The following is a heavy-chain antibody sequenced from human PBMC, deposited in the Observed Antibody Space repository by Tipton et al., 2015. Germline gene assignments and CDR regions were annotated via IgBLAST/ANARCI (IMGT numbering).Heavy chain of an antibody. J-gene: IGHJ6*02. CDR2: VSFDGRDQ. D-gene: IGHD3-16*01. CDR3: ARDMVLYYYRYGMDG. V-gene: IGHV3-30*03. CDR1: GFNFSNYG. Sequence: RSLRLSCVASGFNFSNYGMHWVRQTPGKGLEWVAVVSFDGRDQYYADSVKGRFTISKDNSKKTVYLQMNSLRVQDTAMYYCARDMVLYYYRYGMDGWGQVTAVTVSS.